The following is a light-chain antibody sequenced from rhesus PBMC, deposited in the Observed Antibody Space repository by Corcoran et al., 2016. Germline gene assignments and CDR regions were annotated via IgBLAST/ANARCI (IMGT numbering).Light chain of an antibody. Sequence: DIQMTQSPSSLSASVGDRVTINCRASQGISNDLAWYQQKPGETPKLLIYEASTLQIGFPSRFRGRGSGTDFTLTISGLQAEDLATYYCQHYYSTPWTFGQGTKVDIK. V-gene: IGKV1-25*01. J-gene: IGKJ1*01. CDR2: EAS. CDR3: QHYYSTPWT. CDR1: QGISND.